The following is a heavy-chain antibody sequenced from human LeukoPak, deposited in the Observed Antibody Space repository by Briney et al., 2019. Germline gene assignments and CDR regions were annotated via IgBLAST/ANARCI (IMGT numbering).Heavy chain of an antibody. D-gene: IGHD1-7*01. V-gene: IGHV1-2*02. J-gene: IGHJ4*02. CDR3: ARDYIDPGNYTPPGY. CDR1: GYTFTAYY. CDR2: INPNSGDT. Sequence: ASVKVSCKASGYTFTAYYVHWVRQAPGQGLEWMGWINPNSGDTSSAQKFQGRVTMTRDTSISTVYMELSRLRSDDTAVYYCARDYIDPGNYTPPGYWGQGTLVTVSS.